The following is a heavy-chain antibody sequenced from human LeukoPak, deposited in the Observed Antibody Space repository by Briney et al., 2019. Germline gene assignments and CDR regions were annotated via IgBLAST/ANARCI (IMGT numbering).Heavy chain of an antibody. CDR3: SECHSSGSYFNVYHL. CDR2: VYSGGST. CDR1: VFTVWSNS. Sequence: GGSLRLSCAASVFTVWSNSISCVREAPGKGLEWGSGVYSGGSTFHADYVTGRFIFSRDSSNQTLYLQMKTPGTEHTARLYFSECHSSGSYFNVYHLWGQGTIVTASS. V-gene: IGHV3-53*01. D-gene: IGHD3-22*01. J-gene: IGHJ3*01.